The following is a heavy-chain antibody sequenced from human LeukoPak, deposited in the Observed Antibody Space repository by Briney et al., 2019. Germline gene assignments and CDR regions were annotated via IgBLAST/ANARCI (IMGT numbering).Heavy chain of an antibody. V-gene: IGHV4-39*07. Sequence: SETLSLTCTVSDDSLSSSTYYWGWIRQPPGKGLEWIGEINHSGSTNYNPSLKSRVTISVDTSKNQFSLKLSSVTAADTAVYYCARDGITMVRGVIKGYYYYYMDVWGKGTTVTISS. CDR3: ARDGITMVRGVIKGYYYYYMDV. CDR2: INHSGST. CDR1: DDSLSSSTYY. D-gene: IGHD3-10*01. J-gene: IGHJ6*03.